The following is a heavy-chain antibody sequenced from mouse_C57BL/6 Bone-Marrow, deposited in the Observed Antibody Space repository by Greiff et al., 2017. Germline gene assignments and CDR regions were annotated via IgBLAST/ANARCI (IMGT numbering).Heavy chain of an antibody. D-gene: IGHD2-3*01. Sequence: EVQLQQSGPELVKPGASVKISCKASGYTFTDYYMNWVKQRHGKSLEGIGDINPNNGVTRYNQKVKGKATLTVDKSSSTAYMELRSLTSDDSSVYYCARAGWLLGAWFAYWGQGTLVTVSA. CDR1: GYTFTDYY. V-gene: IGHV1-26*01. CDR3: ARAGWLLGAWFAY. J-gene: IGHJ3*01. CDR2: INPNNGVT.